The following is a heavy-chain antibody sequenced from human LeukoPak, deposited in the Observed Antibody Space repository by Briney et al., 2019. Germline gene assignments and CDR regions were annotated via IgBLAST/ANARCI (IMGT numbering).Heavy chain of an antibody. CDR2: IYPGDSDT. CDR1: GYTFTNYW. CDR3: ARHIGLTTRYFDY. V-gene: IGHV5-51*01. D-gene: IGHD4/OR15-4a*01. J-gene: IGHJ4*02. Sequence: GESLKISCKGSGYTFTNYWIGWVRQMPGKGLEWMGMIYPGDSDTRYSPSFQGHVTISADKSATTAYLQWSSLKASDTAMYYCARHIGLTTRYFDYWGQGTLVTVSS.